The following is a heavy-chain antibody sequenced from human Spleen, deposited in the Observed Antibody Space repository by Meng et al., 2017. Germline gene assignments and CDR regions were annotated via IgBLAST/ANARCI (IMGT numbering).Heavy chain of an antibody. D-gene: IGHD3-22*01. Sequence: SETLSLTCVVSGGSFSDYYWSWIRQPPGKGLEWIGEINHSGSTNYNPSLKSRVTISVDTSKNQFSLKLSSVTAADTAVYYCARGPYYYDSSGYSYDYWGQGTLVTVSS. J-gene: IGHJ4*02. CDR2: INHSGST. CDR1: GGSFSDYY. CDR3: ARGPYYYDSSGYSYDY. V-gene: IGHV4-34*01.